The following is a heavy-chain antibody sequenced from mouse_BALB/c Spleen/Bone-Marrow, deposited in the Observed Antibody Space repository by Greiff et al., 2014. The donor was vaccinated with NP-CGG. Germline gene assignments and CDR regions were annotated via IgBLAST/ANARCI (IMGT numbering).Heavy chain of an antibody. J-gene: IGHJ2*01. CDR1: GYTFTGYA. V-gene: IGHV1-67*01. CDR3: ASTAGTQYDYFAY. D-gene: IGHD1-2*01. CDR2: ISSYSGNT. Sequence: QVTLKECGPELVRPGVSVKISCKGFGYTFTGYAIHWVKQSRAKTLEWIGVISSYSGNTNYNQKFKGRATMTVDKSSSTAYMELARLTSEDSAIYYCASTAGTQYDYFAYWGQGTTLTVSS.